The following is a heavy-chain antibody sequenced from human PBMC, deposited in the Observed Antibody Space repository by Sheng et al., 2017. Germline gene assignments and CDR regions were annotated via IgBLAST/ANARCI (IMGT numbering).Heavy chain of an antibody. J-gene: IGHJ4*02. CDR3: ASGYYDILTGYYTH. D-gene: IGHD3-9*01. V-gene: IGHV3-30*04. CDR1: GFTFSSYA. CDR2: VSYDGSNK. Sequence: QVQLVESGGGLVQPGRSLRLSCAASGFTFSSYAMHWVRQAPGKGLEWVAVVSYDGSNKYYADSVKGRFTISRDNSKNTLYLQMNSLRAEDTAVYYCASGYYDILTGYYTHWGQGTLVTVSS.